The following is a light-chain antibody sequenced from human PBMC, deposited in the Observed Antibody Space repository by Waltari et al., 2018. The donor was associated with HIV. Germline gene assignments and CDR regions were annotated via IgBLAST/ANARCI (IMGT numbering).Light chain of an antibody. J-gene: IGLJ2*01. CDR2: KDT. V-gene: IGLV3-25*03. CDR1: ALPKRY. CDR3: QSVDDGGTHVV. Sequence: SYELTQPPSVSVSPGQTAEITCPGDALPKRYSYWYRQKTGQAPVMVIYKDTKRPSGIPQRLSGSTSGTKVTLTISGVRAEDEADYYCQSVDDGGTHVVFGGGTKLTVL.